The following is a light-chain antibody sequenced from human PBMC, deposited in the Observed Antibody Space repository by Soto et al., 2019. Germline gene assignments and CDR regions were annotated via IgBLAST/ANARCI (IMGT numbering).Light chain of an antibody. CDR3: QQYSTTPT. Sequence: DIVMTQSPDSLAVSVGERATINCKSSQSVLYSSNSENYLAWYQQKPGQPPKLLIYWASTRESGVPDRFSGSGSGTNFTLTISSLQAEDVAVYYCQQYSTTPTFGQGTKVEIK. J-gene: IGKJ1*01. V-gene: IGKV4-1*01. CDR1: QSVLYSSNSENY. CDR2: WAS.